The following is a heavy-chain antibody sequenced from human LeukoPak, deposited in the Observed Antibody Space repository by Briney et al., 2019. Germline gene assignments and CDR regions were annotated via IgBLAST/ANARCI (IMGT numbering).Heavy chain of an antibody. CDR1: GFTFSSYA. CDR2: ISGSGGST. CDR3: AKALYGSGSYPFQH. Sequence: GGPLRLSCAASGFTFSSYAMSWVRQAPGKGLEWVSAISGSGGSTYYADSVKGRFTISRDNSKNTLYLQMNSLRAEDTAVYYCAKALYGSGSYPFQHWGQGTLVTVSS. D-gene: IGHD3-10*01. J-gene: IGHJ1*01. V-gene: IGHV3-23*01.